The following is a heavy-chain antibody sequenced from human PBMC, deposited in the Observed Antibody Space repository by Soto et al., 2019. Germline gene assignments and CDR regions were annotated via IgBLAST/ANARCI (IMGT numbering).Heavy chain of an antibody. D-gene: IGHD1-26*01. J-gene: IGHJ6*02. CDR3: ARSSGGYSYNGMDV. Sequence: ASVKVSCKASGYTFTGYYIHWVRQAPGQGLEWMGWINPKSGDTKYAQKFQGRVTVTRDTSISTAYMELSRLRADDTAVYYCARSSGGYSYNGMDVWGQGITVSVS. V-gene: IGHV1-2*02. CDR1: GYTFTGYY. CDR2: INPKSGDT.